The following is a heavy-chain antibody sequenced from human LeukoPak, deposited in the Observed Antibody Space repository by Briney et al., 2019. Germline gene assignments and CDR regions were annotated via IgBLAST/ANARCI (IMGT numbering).Heavy chain of an antibody. CDR3: ARGDRDLYCSSTSCYPVL. J-gene: IGHJ4*02. V-gene: IGHV3-21*01. Sequence: GGSLRLSCVASGFTFSSYSMNWVRQAPGKGLEWVSSISSSSSFIYYADSVKGRFTISRDNAKNSLYLQMNSLRAEDTAVYYCARGDRDLYCSSTSCYPVLGGQGTLVTVSS. CDR2: ISSSSSFI. D-gene: IGHD2-2*01. CDR1: GFTFSSYS.